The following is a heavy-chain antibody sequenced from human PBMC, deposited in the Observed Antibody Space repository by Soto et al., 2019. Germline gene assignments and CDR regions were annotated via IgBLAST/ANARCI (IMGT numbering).Heavy chain of an antibody. Sequence: SETLSLTCTVPGGSISNHYWSWIRQPPGKGLEWIGYIYYNGNTNYNPSLKSRVTMSVDTSKNQISLKLSSVTAADTAVYYCTRANWYSEYWGQGTLVTVSS. D-gene: IGHD7-27*01. CDR1: GGSISNHY. CDR2: IYYNGNT. CDR3: TRANWYSEY. J-gene: IGHJ4*02. V-gene: IGHV4-59*11.